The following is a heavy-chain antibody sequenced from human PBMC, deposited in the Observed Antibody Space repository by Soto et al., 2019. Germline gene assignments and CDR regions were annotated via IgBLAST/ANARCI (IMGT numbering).Heavy chain of an antibody. J-gene: IGHJ5*02. V-gene: IGHV3-30-3*01. CDR3: ARSYLSGFMLEGSFDP. Sequence: QAQLVESGGGVVQPGRSLRLSCAASGFTFSSYAMNWVRQAPGKGLERVAVISYDGYNKYFAESVKGRFTISRDNSNNMVSLQMNSLRPEDTAVYYCARSYLSGFMLEGSFDPWGQGTLVTVSS. CDR1: GFTFSSYA. CDR2: ISYDGYNK. D-gene: IGHD3-16*01.